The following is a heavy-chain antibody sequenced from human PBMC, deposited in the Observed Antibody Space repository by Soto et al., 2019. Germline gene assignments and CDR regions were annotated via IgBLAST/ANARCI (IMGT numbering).Heavy chain of an antibody. Sequence: SGPTLVNPTETLTLTCTFSGFSLPSPGMCVSWIRQSPGKALEWLALIERDDDDKSYSTSLKTRLTISKDTRKNQVVLTMANMEPADTATYYCARSIRGPRRFNGMDVWGQGTTVTVSS. CDR3: ARSIRGPRRFNGMDV. CDR1: GFSLPSPGMC. J-gene: IGHJ6*02. D-gene: IGHD1-20*01. V-gene: IGHV2-70*13. CDR2: IERDDDDK.